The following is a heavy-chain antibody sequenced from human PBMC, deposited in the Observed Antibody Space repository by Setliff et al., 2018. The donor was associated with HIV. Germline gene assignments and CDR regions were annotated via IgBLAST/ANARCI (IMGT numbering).Heavy chain of an antibody. V-gene: IGHV1-18*01. J-gene: IGHJ3*02. CDR1: GYTFSSYV. CDR2: ISIYNFKT. Sequence: ASVKVSCKASGYTFSSYVINWVRQAPGQGLEWIGWISIYNFKTNYAQNLQDRVTMTTDTSTKTAYMELRSLRSDDTAVYYCARAFITGTRGAFDIWGQGTVVTVSS. CDR3: ARAFITGTRGAFDI. D-gene: IGHD1-20*01.